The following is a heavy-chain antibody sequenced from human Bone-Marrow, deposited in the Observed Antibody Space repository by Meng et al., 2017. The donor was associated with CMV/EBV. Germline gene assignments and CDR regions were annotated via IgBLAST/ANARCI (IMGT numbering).Heavy chain of an antibody. CDR3: ARVGATHYGMDV. D-gene: IGHD1-26*01. CDR2: ITSRGDSE. CDR1: AFTFSSFE. Sequence: GGSLRLSCVASAFTFSSFEMNWVRQAPGKGLEWVSYITSRGDSEYYADSVKGRFTVSRDNAKNSLYLQMNSLRVEDTAVYYCARVGATHYGMDVWGQGTTVTVSS. J-gene: IGHJ6*02. V-gene: IGHV3-48*03.